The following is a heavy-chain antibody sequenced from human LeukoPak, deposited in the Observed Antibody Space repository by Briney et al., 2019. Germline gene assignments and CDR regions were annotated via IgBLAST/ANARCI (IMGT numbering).Heavy chain of an antibody. V-gene: IGHV3-53*04. J-gene: IGHJ6*02. CDR1: GFTFSSYA. D-gene: IGHD3-10*01. Sequence: PGGSLRLSCAASGFTFSSYAMSWVRQAPGKGLEWVSVIYSGGSTYYADSVKGRFTISRHNSKNTLYLQMNSLRAEDTAVYYCARDSAYYYGMDVWGQGTTVTVSS. CDR3: ARDSAYYYGMDV. CDR2: IYSGGST.